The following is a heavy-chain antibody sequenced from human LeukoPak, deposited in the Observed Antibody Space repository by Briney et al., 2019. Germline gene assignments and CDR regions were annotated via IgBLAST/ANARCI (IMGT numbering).Heavy chain of an antibody. Sequence: GGSLRLSCAASGFTFSSYEMNWVRQAPGKVLEWVSSITTSSNYIFYADSVRGRFIISRDNAENSLYLQMNSLRDEDTAVYYCARDPYTGEYGAYYYYYMDVWGKGTTVTVSS. CDR2: ITTSSNYI. CDR3: ARDPYTGEYGAYYYYYMDV. CDR1: GFTFSSYE. D-gene: IGHD1-26*01. J-gene: IGHJ6*03. V-gene: IGHV3-21*01.